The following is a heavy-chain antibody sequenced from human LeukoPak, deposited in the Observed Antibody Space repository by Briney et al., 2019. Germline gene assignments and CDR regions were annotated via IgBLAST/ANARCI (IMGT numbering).Heavy chain of an antibody. CDR2: MNLNGGEK. CDR3: ARDARVVIDY. CDR1: GFPFSSYW. Sequence: GGSLSLSFAASGFPFSSYWMSWVRPAPGKGLGWVANMNLNGGEKYYVDSVKGRFTISRDNAKNSLYLLMNSLRAEDTAVYYCARDARVVIDYWGQGTLVTVSS. V-gene: IGHV3-7*01. J-gene: IGHJ4*02. D-gene: IGHD2-15*01.